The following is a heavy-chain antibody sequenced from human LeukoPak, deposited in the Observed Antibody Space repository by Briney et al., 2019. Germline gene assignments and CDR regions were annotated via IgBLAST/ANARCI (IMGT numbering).Heavy chain of an antibody. V-gene: IGHV1-69*05. D-gene: IGHD3-10*01. J-gene: IGHJ4*02. CDR1: GGTFSSYA. CDR2: IIPIFGTA. Sequence: ASVKVSCKASGGTFSSYAISWVRQAPGQGLEWMGGIIPIFGTANYAQKFQGRVTMTRDTSISTAYMELSRLRSDDTAVYYCARDLRYYGSGSYAGYWGQGTLVTVSS. CDR3: ARDLRYYGSGSYAGY.